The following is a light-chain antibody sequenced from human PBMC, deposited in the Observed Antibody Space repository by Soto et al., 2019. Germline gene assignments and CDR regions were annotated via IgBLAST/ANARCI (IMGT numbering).Light chain of an antibody. CDR3: SSSTNSGPDV. Sequence: QSALTQPASVSGSPGQSITISCTGTSSDVGAYNYVSWYQQHPGKAPKLMIYDVSNRPSGISDRFSVSKSGNTASLTISNLPADDEADYYCSSSTNSGPDVFGTGTKLTVL. CDR1: SSDVGAYNY. J-gene: IGLJ1*01. V-gene: IGLV2-14*01. CDR2: DVS.